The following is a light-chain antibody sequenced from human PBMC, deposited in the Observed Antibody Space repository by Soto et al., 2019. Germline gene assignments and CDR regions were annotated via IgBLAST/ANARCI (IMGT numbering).Light chain of an antibody. CDR1: DSNIGAGYD. V-gene: IGLV1-40*01. J-gene: IGLJ1*01. CDR2: DND. Sequence: QSALTQPPSVSGAPGQRVTISCPGSDSNIGAGYDVHWYQQVPGTAPKLLIDDNDSRPSGVPDRFSGSKSGSSASLAITGLQAEDEADYYCQSYDSSLSGLYVFGTGTKVTVL. CDR3: QSYDSSLSGLYV.